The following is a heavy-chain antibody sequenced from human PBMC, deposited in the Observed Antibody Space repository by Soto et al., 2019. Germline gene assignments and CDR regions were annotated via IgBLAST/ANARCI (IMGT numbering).Heavy chain of an antibody. CDR1: GFTFSNYD. V-gene: IGHV3-13*01. J-gene: IGHJ4*02. CDR2: IGTAGDT. CDR3: ARMAMAGNFDY. D-gene: IGHD6-19*01. Sequence: EVQLVESGGGLVQPGGSLRLSCAASGFTFSNYDMHWVRQATGKGLEWVSVIGTAGDTYYPGSLKGRFTISRENAKNSLYLKRNSLRAEDTAVYYCARMAMAGNFDYWGQGTLVTVSS.